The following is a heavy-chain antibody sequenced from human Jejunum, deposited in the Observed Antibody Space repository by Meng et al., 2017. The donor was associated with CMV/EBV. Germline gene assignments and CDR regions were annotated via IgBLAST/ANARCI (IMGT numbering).Heavy chain of an antibody. V-gene: IGHV3-30*04. CDR1: SSA. J-gene: IGHJ4*02. CDR2: ISNDGTNE. CDR3: ARDDGRPGIVEVATPNVPFDY. D-gene: IGHD2-15*01. Sequence: SSAMHWVRQAPGKGLEWVAVISNDGTNEYYADSVKGRFTISRDNSKNTVYLQMKSLRADDTAVYYCARDDGRPGIVEVATPNVPFDYWGQGSLVTVSS.